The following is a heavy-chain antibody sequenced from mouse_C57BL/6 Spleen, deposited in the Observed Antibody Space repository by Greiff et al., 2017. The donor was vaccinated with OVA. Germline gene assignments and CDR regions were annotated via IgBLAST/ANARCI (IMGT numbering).Heavy chain of an antibody. D-gene: IGHD4-1*02. J-gene: IGHJ2*01. V-gene: IGHV3-6*01. CDR2: ISYDGSN. Sequence: EVQLVESGPGLVKPSQSLSLTCSVTGYSITSGYYWNWIRQFPGNKLEWMGYISYDGSNNYNPSLKNRISITRDTSKNQFFLKLNSVTTEDTATYYCAREGANWVYWGQGTTLTVSS. CDR1: GYSITSGYY. CDR3: AREGANWVY.